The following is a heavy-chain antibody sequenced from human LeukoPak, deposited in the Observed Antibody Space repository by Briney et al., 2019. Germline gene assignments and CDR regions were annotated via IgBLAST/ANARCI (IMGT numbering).Heavy chain of an antibody. CDR1: GGTFSSYA. CDR3: ARADTAKVVDDAFDI. J-gene: IGHJ3*02. Sequence: SVKVSCKASGGTFSSYAISWVRQAPGQGLEWMGGIIPIFGTANYAQKFQGRVTITADESTSTAYMELSSLRSEDTAVYYCARADTAKVVDDAFDIWGQGTMVTVSS. CDR2: IIPIFGTA. D-gene: IGHD5-18*01. V-gene: IGHV1-69*13.